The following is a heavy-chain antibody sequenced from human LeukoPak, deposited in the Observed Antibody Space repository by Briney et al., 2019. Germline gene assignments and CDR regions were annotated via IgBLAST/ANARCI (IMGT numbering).Heavy chain of an antibody. V-gene: IGHV4-34*01. J-gene: IGHJ3*02. Sequence: SETLSLTCAVYGGSFSGYYWSWIRQPPGKGLEWIGEVNHSGSTNYNPSLKSRVTISVDTSKNQFSLKLSSVTAADTAVYYCARPLDLDGYRPDAFDIWGQGTMVTVSS. CDR1: GGSFSGYY. D-gene: IGHD5-24*01. CDR3: ARPLDLDGYRPDAFDI. CDR2: VNHSGST.